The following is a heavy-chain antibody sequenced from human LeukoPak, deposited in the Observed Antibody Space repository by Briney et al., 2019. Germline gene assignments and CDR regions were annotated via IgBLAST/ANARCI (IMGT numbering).Heavy chain of an antibody. CDR3: ARAPTLEWLSTHMDV. V-gene: IGHV4-34*01. CDR2: IHHGGTS. J-gene: IGHJ6*03. D-gene: IGHD3-3*01. Sequence: SETLSLTCAVSGGSLSGYSWSWIRHPPRKGLELVGEIHHGGTSDYNPSFKSRVTISLDTSKSQLSLTLRSVTAADTAVYYCARAPTLEWLSTHMDVWGKGITVTVSS. CDR1: GGSLSGYS.